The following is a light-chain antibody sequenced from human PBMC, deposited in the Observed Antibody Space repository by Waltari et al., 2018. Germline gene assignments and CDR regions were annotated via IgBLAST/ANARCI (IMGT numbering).Light chain of an antibody. J-gene: IGLJ1*01. CDR2: RSN. V-gene: IGLV1-47*01. Sequence: QSVLTQPPSASGTPGQTVTISCSGTNSNIGRNSVFWYQQLPGTAPKPLIYRSNQPPSAVPGRLSGSKSRTSACLAISGLRSEDEADYYCAAWDDSLSVSYVFGSGTKVTV. CDR1: NSNIGRNS. CDR3: AAWDDSLSVSYV.